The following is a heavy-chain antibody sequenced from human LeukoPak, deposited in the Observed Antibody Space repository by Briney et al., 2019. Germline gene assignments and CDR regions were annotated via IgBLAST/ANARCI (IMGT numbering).Heavy chain of an antibody. J-gene: IGHJ6*03. CDR1: GFTLSSYS. CDR3: ARGSGDSPTIGHYYYYVDV. Sequence: GGSLRLSCAASGFTLSSYSMNWVRQAPGKGLEWVSSISSSSNYIYYADSSKGRFTISRDNAKNSLYLQMSSLRAEDTAVYYCARGSGDSPTIGHYYYYVDVWGKGTTVTVSS. CDR2: ISSSSNYI. D-gene: IGHD4-17*01. V-gene: IGHV3-21*01.